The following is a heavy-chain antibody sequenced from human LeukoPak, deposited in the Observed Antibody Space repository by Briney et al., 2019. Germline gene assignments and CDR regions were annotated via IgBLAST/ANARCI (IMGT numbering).Heavy chain of an antibody. J-gene: IGHJ6*02. CDR3: ARGGRVVEYYYYGMDV. CDR2: ISYDGSNK. V-gene: IGHV3-30-3*01. CDR1: GFTFSSYA. Sequence: PGGSLRLSCAASGFTFSSYAMHWVRQAPGKGLEWVAVISYDGSNKYYADSVKGRFTISRDNPKNTLYLQMNSLRAEDTAVYYCARGGRVVEYYYYGMDVWGQGTTVTVSS. D-gene: IGHD2-15*01.